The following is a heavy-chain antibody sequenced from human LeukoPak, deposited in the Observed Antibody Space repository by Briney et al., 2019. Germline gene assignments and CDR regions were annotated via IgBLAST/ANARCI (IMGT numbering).Heavy chain of an antibody. CDR3: ARYCSGDSCYSGAS. D-gene: IGHD2-15*01. CDR2: ISSSSTYT. CDR1: GFTFSDHS. V-gene: IGHV3-11*03. Sequence: GGSLRLSCAASGFTFSDHSMSWIRQAPGKGLTWVSYISSSSTYTKYADSVKGRFTISRDNAKNSLYLQMNSLRAEDTAVYYCARYCSGDSCYSGASWGQGTLVTVSS. J-gene: IGHJ5*02.